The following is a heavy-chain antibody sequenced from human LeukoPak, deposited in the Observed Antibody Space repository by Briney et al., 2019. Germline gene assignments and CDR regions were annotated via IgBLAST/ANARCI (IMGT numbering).Heavy chain of an antibody. CDR2: INHSGST. Sequence: PSETLSLTCAVYGGSFSGYYWSWIRQPPGKGLEWIGEINHSGSTNYNPSLKSRVTISVDTSKNQFSLKLSSVTAADTAVYYCARGQKVVSFDYWGQGTLVTVSS. V-gene: IGHV4-34*01. D-gene: IGHD2-15*01. J-gene: IGHJ4*02. CDR3: ARGQKVVSFDY. CDR1: GGSFSGYY.